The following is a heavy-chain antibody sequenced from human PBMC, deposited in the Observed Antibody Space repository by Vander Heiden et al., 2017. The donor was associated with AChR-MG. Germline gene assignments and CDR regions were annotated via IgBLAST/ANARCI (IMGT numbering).Heavy chain of an antibody. Sequence: EVQLVESGGGLIQPGGFLRLSCAASGFTVSSTYMGWVRQAPGKGLEWVSVIYSGGSTYYADSVKGRFTISRDNSKNTLYLQMNSLRAEDTAVYYCARAKEMATTSYYYYYYGMDVWGQGTTVTVSS. J-gene: IGHJ6*02. CDR1: GFTVSSTY. D-gene: IGHD5-12*01. CDR3: ARAKEMATTSYYYYYYGMDV. CDR2: IYSGGST. V-gene: IGHV3-53*01.